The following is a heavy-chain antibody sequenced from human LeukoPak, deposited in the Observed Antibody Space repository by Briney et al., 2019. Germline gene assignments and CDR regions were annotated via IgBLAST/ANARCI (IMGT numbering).Heavy chain of an antibody. CDR1: GFTVSSTS. CDR2: IYSGGSA. CDR3: ASITKTSGAGNQV. J-gene: IGHJ4*02. D-gene: IGHD3-10*01. Sequence: GGSLRLSCAASGFTVSSTSMSWVRQAPGKGLEWVAVIYSGGSAYYADSATGRFTISRDNSRNMLYVQMNGLRAEDPAVYYCASITKTSGAGNQVWGQGTLVTVSS. V-gene: IGHV3-66*02.